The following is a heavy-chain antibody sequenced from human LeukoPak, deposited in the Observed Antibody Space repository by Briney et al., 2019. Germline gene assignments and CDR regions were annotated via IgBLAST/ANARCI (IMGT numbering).Heavy chain of an antibody. CDR3: ARGSDSTNCYDN. CDR2: MNPNSGNR. D-gene: IGHD2-2*01. CDR1: GYTFTSYD. J-gene: IGHJ4*02. Sequence: GASVKVSCKASGYTFTSYDINWVRQATGQGLEWMGWMNPNSGNRGYAQKFKGRVIMTRNISISTAYMELSSLRSEDTAVYYCARGSDSTNCYDNWGQGTLVTVSS. V-gene: IGHV1-8*01.